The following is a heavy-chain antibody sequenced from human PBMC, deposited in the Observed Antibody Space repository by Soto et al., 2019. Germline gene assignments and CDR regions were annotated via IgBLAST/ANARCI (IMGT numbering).Heavy chain of an antibody. D-gene: IGHD3-16*01. Sequence: QGQLVESGGGVVQPGESLRLSCLASGFDFSTNGMHWVRQAPGKGLEWVAVIWYDSTYKNYGESVNGRFTISRDHHKNTLYRQMDNLSVDEAAIYYYAKDVNPGVYDLDDWGQGPLVTVSS. CDR2: IWYDSTYK. J-gene: IGHJ4*02. CDR1: GFDFSTNG. CDR3: AKDVNPGVYDLDD. V-gene: IGHV3-33*06.